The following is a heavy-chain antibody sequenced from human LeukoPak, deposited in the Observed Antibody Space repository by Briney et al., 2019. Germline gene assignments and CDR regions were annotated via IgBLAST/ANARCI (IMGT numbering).Heavy chain of an antibody. CDR3: ARDPRKGSPDYFDY. Sequence: GTSLRLSCGTSGFTFNNYPMHWVRQAPGKGLEWVAVIGYDGRFKFHSDSVKGRFTISRDDSENTLYLQMNSLRPEDTALYYCARDPRKGSPDYFDYWGQGTLVTVST. CDR2: IGYDGRFK. V-gene: IGHV3-30*04. CDR1: GFTFNNYP. D-gene: IGHD3-10*01. J-gene: IGHJ4*02.